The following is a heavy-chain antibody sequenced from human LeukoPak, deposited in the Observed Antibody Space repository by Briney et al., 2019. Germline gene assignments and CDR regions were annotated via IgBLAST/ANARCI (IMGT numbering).Heavy chain of an antibody. Sequence: GGSLRLSCAASGFTFSNYAMHWVRQAPGKGLEWVSLISSGGTYEYYADSVKGRFTISRDNSKNTSYLQLNSLRAEDTAVYYCGRGSTFYLGSGSSGPHYFDNWGQGTLVTVSS. CDR1: GFTFSNYA. CDR3: GRGSTFYLGSGSSGPHYFDN. CDR2: ISSGGTYE. J-gene: IGHJ4*02. D-gene: IGHD3-10*01. V-gene: IGHV3-30*01.